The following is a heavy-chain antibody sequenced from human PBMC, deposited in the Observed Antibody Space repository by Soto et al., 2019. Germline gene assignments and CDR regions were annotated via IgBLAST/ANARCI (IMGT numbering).Heavy chain of an antibody. D-gene: IGHD1-26*01. CDR2: IYYSGST. V-gene: IGHV4-39*01. Sequence: SETLSLTCTVSGGSISGSSYYWVWIRQPPGKGLEWIGSIYYSGSTYYNPSLKSRVTISVDTSKNQFSLKLSSVTAADTAVYYCARHIVGATDYWGQGTLVTVSS. CDR1: GGSISGSSYY. CDR3: ARHIVGATDY. J-gene: IGHJ4*02.